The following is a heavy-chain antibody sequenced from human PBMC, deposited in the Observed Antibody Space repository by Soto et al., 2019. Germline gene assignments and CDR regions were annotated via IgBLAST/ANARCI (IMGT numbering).Heavy chain of an antibody. CDR3: ARGTYGEIDY. CDR1: GGSISSGGYY. CDR2: IYYSGST. Sequence: ASETLSLTCTVSGGSISSGGYYWSWIRQHPGKGLEWIGYIYYSGSTYYNPSLKSRVTISVDTSKNQFSLKLSSVTAADTAVYYCARGTYGEIDYWGRGTLVTVSS. J-gene: IGHJ4*02. V-gene: IGHV4-31*03. D-gene: IGHD4-17*01.